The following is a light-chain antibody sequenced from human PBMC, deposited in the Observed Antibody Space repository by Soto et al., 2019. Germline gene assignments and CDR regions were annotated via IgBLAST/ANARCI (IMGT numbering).Light chain of an antibody. J-gene: IGKJ3*01. Sequence: DIHMTQSPSTLSASLGDRVSITCRASQSINSWLAWYQQKPGKAPKLLIYDASSLQCGVPSRFSGSESGAEFTLTISGLKTDDLATYDCQQYKNYPFTFGPGNKV. CDR2: DAS. CDR1: QSINSW. V-gene: IGKV1-5*01. CDR3: QQYKNYPFT.